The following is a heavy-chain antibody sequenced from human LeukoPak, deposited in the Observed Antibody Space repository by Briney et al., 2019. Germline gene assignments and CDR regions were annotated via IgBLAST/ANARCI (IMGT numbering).Heavy chain of an antibody. CDR1: GFTFSNYA. CDR2: ISGPGTST. V-gene: IGHV3-23*01. D-gene: IGHD5/OR15-5a*01. CDR3: ARGGWVSSDAFDV. Sequence: PGGSLRLSCAASGFTFSNYAVSWVRQAPGKGLDWVSVISGPGTSTSYGNSVKGRFTISRDNSKSTVFLQMNSLRAEDTAVYYCARGGWVSSDAFDVWGQGTMVTVSS. J-gene: IGHJ3*01.